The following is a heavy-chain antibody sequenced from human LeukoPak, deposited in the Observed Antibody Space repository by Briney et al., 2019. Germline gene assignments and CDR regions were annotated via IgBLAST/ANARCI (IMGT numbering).Heavy chain of an antibody. Sequence: TLSLTCTVSGGSISSGGYYWSWIRQHPGKGLEWIGYIYYSGSTYYNPSLKSRVTISVDTSKNQFSLKLSSVTAADTAVYYCARPISTYYYDSSGYYHSYYFDYWGQGTLVTVSS. CDR2: IYYSGST. CDR1: GGSISSGGYY. J-gene: IGHJ4*02. V-gene: IGHV4-31*03. D-gene: IGHD3-22*01. CDR3: ARPISTYYYDSSGYYHSYYFDY.